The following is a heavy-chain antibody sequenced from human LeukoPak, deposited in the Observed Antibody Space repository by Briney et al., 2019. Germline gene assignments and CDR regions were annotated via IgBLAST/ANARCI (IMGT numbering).Heavy chain of an antibody. CDR2: IKQDGSEK. CDR3: ARDQDHDSSGYYRTNFDY. Sequence: GGSLRLSCAASGFTFSSYWMSWVRQAPGKGLEWVANIKQDGSEKYYVDSVKGRFTISRDNAKNSLYLQMNSLRAEDTAVYYCARDQDHDSSGYYRTNFDYWGQGTLVTVSS. V-gene: IGHV3-7*01. CDR1: GFTFSSYW. D-gene: IGHD3-22*01. J-gene: IGHJ4*02.